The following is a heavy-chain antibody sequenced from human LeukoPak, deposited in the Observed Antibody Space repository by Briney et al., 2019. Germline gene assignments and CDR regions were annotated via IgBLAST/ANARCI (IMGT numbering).Heavy chain of an antibody. CDR3: ARKLDSRGYRY. CDR2: INPNSGDT. J-gene: IGHJ4*02. CDR1: GYTFTGYY. Sequence: ASVKVSCKTSGYTFTGYYLHWVRQAPGQGLEWMGWINPNSGDTNYAQKFQGRVTMTRDTSISTAYMGLSSLKSDDTAVYYCARKLDSRGYRYWGQGTLVTVSS. V-gene: IGHV1-2*02. D-gene: IGHD3-22*01.